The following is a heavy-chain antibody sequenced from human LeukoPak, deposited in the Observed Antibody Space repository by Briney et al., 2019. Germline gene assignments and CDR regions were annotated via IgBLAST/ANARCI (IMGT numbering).Heavy chain of an antibody. CDR3: ARDYDGGVGYCSSTSCGPNFGY. Sequence: GGSLRLACAASELHAMTWVRQGPGKGLEWVSAISRSGRSTYYADSVKGRFTISRDKSNNTMYLQMNSLRAEDTAVYYCARDYDGGVGYCSSTSCGPNFGYWGQGTLVTVSS. CDR2: ISRSGRST. CDR1: ELHA. J-gene: IGHJ4*02. D-gene: IGHD2-2*01. V-gene: IGHV3-23*01.